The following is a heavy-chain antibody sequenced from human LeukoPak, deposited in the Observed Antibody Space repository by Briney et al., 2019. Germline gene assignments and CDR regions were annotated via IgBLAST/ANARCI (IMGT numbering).Heavy chain of an antibody. D-gene: IGHD3-22*01. J-gene: IGHJ4*02. Sequence: PGGSLRLSCAASGFTFSSYGMSWVRQAPGKGLEWVSAISGSGGSTYYADSVKGRFTISRDNSKNTLYLQMNSLRAEDTAVYYCAKDGQIPYDSSAPSSHFDYWGQGTLVTVSS. V-gene: IGHV3-23*01. CDR3: AKDGQIPYDSSAPSSHFDY. CDR2: ISGSGGST. CDR1: GFTFSSYG.